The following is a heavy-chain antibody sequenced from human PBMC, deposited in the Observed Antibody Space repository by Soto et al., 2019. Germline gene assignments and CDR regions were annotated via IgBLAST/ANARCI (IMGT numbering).Heavy chain of an antibody. CDR1: GGSISSYY. CDR2: IYYSGST. Sequence: SETLSLTCTVSGGSISSYYWSWIRQPPGKGLEWIGYIYYSGSTNYNPSLKSRVTISVDTSKNQFSLKLSSVTTADTAVYYCASAEYYYDSSGYSFDYWGQGTLVTVSS. D-gene: IGHD3-22*01. CDR3: ASAEYYYDSSGYSFDY. J-gene: IGHJ4*02. V-gene: IGHV4-59*01.